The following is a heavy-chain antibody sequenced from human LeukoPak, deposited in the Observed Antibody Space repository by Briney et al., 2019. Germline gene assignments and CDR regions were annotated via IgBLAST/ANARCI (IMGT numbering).Heavy chain of an antibody. J-gene: IGHJ4*02. CDR3: AGGLTTVTGEPGGEFDY. D-gene: IGHD4-17*01. CDR2: ISYDGSNK. V-gene: IGHV3-30*04. Sequence: PGRSLRLSCAASGFTFSSYAMHWVRQAPGKGLEWVAVISYDGSNKYYADSVKGRFTISRDNSKNTLYLQMNGLRAEDTAVYYCAGGLTTVTGEPGGEFDYWGQGTLVTVSS. CDR1: GFTFSSYA.